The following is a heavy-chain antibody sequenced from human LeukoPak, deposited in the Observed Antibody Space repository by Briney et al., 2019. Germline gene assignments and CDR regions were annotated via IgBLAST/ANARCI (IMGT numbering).Heavy chain of an antibody. J-gene: IGHJ3*02. V-gene: IGHV5-51*01. CDR1: GYSFTSYW. CDR2: IYPGDSDT. Sequence: GESLKISGKGSGYSFTSYWSGWVRQMPGKGLEWRGIIYPGDSDTRYSRSFQGQVTISADKSISTAYLQWSSLKASDTAMYYCARPTGRYYDSSGYWAFDIWGQGTMVTVSS. D-gene: IGHD3-22*01. CDR3: ARPTGRYYDSSGYWAFDI.